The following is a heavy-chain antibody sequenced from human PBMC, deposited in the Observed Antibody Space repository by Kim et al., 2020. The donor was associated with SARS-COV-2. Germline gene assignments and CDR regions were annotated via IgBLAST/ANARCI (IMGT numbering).Heavy chain of an antibody. Sequence: SETLSLTCTVSGGSISSGSYYWSWIRQPAGKGLEWIGRIYTSGSTNYNPSLKSRVTIAVDTSKNQFSLKLSSLTAADTTVYYCSRRPARSTRRSGWDPPSSYYYGMDVWGPETPVTVSS. CDR2: IYTSGST. V-gene: IGHV4-61*02. CDR3: SRRPARSTRRSGWDPPSSYYYGMDV. D-gene: IGHD6-19*01. J-gene: IGHJ6*02. CDR1: GGSISSGSYY.